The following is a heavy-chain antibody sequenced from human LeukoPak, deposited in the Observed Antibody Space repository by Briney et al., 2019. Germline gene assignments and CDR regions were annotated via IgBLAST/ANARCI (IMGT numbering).Heavy chain of an antibody. Sequence: GGSLRLSCAASGFTFSSYSMNWVRQAPGKGLEWVSYISSSSSTIYYADSVKGQFTISRDNAKNSLYLQMNSLRAEDTAVYYCAREGDEGDFDYWGQGTLVTVSS. CDR2: ISSSSSTI. CDR1: GFTFSSYS. J-gene: IGHJ4*02. D-gene: IGHD3-16*01. V-gene: IGHV3-48*01. CDR3: AREGDEGDFDY.